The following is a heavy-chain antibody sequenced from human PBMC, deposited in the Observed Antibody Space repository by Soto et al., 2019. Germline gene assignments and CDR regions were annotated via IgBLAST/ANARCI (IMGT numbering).Heavy chain of an antibody. J-gene: IGHJ6*02. Sequence: LRLSCAASGFTFASYAMAWVRQAPGKGVEWVGRIKSKTDGGTTDYAAPVKGRFTISRDDSKNTLYMQMNSLKTEDTAVYYCTTDPHAVLRFLEWLSLASYYYYGMDVWGQGTTVTVSS. V-gene: IGHV3-15*01. CDR2: IKSKTDGGTT. CDR1: GFTFASYA. CDR3: TTDPHAVLRFLEWLSLASYYYYGMDV. D-gene: IGHD3-3*01.